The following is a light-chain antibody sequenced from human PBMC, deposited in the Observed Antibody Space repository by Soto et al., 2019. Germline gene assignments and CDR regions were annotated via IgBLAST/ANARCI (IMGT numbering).Light chain of an antibody. CDR1: QSVSSSY. J-gene: IGKJ1*01. Sequence: IVLTQSPGTLSLSPGERATHSCRASQSVSSSYLAWYQQKPGQAPRLLIYGASSRATGIPDRFSGSGSGTDFTLTISRLEPEDFAVYYCQQYGSSPPWTFGQGTKWIS. CDR2: GAS. V-gene: IGKV3-20*01. CDR3: QQYGSSPPWT.